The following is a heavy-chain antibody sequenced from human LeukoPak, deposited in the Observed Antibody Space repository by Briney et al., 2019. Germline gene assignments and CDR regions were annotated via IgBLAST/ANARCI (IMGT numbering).Heavy chain of an antibody. CDR1: GYTFTGYY. CDR3: ARDQAGIVGATGSWPD. V-gene: IGHV1-2*02. CDR2: INPKGGGT. Sequence: GASVTVSFKASGYTFTGYYIHWVRQPPGQGLDWMGWINPKGGGTNYAQKFQSRVTMPRDTSISTAYMELSRLRSDDTAVYYCARDQAGIVGATGSWPDWGQGTLVTVSS. J-gene: IGHJ4*02. D-gene: IGHD1-26*01.